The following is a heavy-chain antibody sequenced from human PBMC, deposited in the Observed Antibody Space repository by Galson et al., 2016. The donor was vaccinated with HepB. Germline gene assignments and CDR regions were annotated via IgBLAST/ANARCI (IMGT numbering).Heavy chain of an antibody. D-gene: IGHD5-24*01. V-gene: IGHV3-30*03. J-gene: IGHJ4*02. CDR2: ISYDESNN. CDR3: VARDGYTADY. CDR1: GFTFSRYG. Sequence: SLRLSCAASGFTFSRYGMHWVRQAPGKGLQWVAVISYDESNNSYGYAVKGRITISRDNSKNTLYLQMHSLRVEETAVDYCVARDGYTADYWGQGTLVTVTS.